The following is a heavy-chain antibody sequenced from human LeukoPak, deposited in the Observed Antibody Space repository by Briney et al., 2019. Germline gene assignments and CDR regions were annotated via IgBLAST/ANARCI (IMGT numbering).Heavy chain of an antibody. J-gene: IGHJ5*02. V-gene: IGHV4-34*01. CDR1: GGSFSGCY. CDR3: ARALMTLVRGVPRTTWFDP. Sequence: PSETLSLTCAVFGGSFSGCYWTWVRQAPGKGLEWIGEINESGTTNYNPSLDNRVTISVDRSKNQFSLKVTSLTAADTAVFYCARALMTLVRGVPRTTWFDPWGPGTLVTVSS. D-gene: IGHD3-10*01. CDR2: INESGTT.